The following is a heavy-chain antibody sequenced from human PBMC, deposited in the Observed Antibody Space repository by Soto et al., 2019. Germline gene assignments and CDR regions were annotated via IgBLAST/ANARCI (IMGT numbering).Heavy chain of an antibody. Sequence: ASVKVSCKASGYRFTAYYIHWVRQAPGQGLEWMGRMNLDTGGTTYAQKFQGRVTMTRDTSISTAYMEVSSVKSDDTAMYYCARDGNFDLIGYSFAFDLWGQGTLVTVSS. J-gene: IGHJ4*02. CDR3: ARDGNFDLIGYSFAFDL. CDR1: GYRFTAYY. V-gene: IGHV1-2*06. CDR2: MNLDTGGT. D-gene: IGHD5-18*01.